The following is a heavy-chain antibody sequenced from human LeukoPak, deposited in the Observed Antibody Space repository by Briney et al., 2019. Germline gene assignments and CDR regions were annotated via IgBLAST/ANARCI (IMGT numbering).Heavy chain of an antibody. Sequence: PSETLFLTCTVSGGSISSYYWSWIRQPPGKGLEWIGYIYATGSTNYNPSLKSRVTISVDTSKNQFSLNLRSVTAADTAMYYCARHGSVRSPLGPWGQGTLVTVSS. CDR2: IYATGST. CDR3: ARHGSVRSPLGP. J-gene: IGHJ5*02. D-gene: IGHD3-10*01. V-gene: IGHV4-4*09. CDR1: GGSISSYY.